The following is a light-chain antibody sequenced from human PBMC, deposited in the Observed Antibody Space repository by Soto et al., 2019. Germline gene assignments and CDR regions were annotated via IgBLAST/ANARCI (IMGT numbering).Light chain of an antibody. Sequence: QSVLTQSASVSGSPGQSITISCTGTSSDVGGYNYVSWYQQHPGKAPKLIIYDVSNRPSGVSTRFSGSKSGNTAYLTISGLQAEDEADYSCSSYTRTNSWVFGGGTQLTVL. V-gene: IGLV2-14*01. CDR2: DVS. CDR1: SSDVGGYNY. J-gene: IGLJ3*02. CDR3: SSYTRTNSWV.